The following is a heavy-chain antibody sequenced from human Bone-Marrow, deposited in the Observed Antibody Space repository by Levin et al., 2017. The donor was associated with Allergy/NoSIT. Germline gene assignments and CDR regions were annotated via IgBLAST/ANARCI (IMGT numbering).Heavy chain of an antibody. CDR3: ARDDSSGKPFDY. D-gene: IGHD3-22*01. Sequence: GGSLRLSCAASGFTFRNYGMHWVRQAPGRGLERVAVIWFDGSNKDYSDSVMGRFTISRDNYKNTLYLQMDSLRVEDTAVYYCARDDSSGKPFDYWGQGTLVTVSS. J-gene: IGHJ4*02. CDR1: GFTFRNYG. CDR2: IWFDGSNK. V-gene: IGHV3-33*01.